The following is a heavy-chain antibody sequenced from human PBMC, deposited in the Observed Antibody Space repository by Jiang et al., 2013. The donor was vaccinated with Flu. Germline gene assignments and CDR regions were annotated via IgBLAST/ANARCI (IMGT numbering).Heavy chain of an antibody. J-gene: IGHJ6*04. V-gene: IGHV1-2*04. CDR3: ARDSLYCSSTSCYWNYYYGMDV. D-gene: IGHD2-2*01. CDR1: GYTFTGYY. Sequence: GAEVKKPGASVRVSCKASGYTFTGYYMHWVRQAPGQGLEWMGWINPNSGGTNYAQKFQGWVTMTRDTSISTAYMELSRLRSDDTAVYYCARDSLYCSSTSCYWNYYYGMDVWGKGTTVTVSS. CDR2: INPNSGGT.